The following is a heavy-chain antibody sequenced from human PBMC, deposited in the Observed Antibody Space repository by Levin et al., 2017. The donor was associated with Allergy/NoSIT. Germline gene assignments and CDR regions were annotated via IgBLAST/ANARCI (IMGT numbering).Heavy chain of an antibody. J-gene: IGHJ4*02. CDR3: ARGGYGNVGLFDL. CDR2: MHHSGSS. D-gene: IGHD1-1*01. V-gene: IGHV4-31*03. CDR1: GGSTSSGGYY. Sequence: RSSETLSLTCSVSGGSTSSGGYYWSWIRQHPGKGLEWIGYMHHSGSSSYNPSLKSRVSISMDTSQDQFSLRLSSVTAADTAVYYCARGGYGNVGLFDLWGQGTLVTVSS.